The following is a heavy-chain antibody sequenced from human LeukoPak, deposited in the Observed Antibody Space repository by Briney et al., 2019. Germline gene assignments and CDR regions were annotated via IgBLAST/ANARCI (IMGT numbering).Heavy chain of an antibody. J-gene: IGHJ4*02. CDR2: IKQDGSEK. CDR1: GFTFSSYW. CDR3: ARDSGAWWELSFVFDY. Sequence: GGSLRLYCAASGFTFSSYWMSWVRQAPGKGLEWLANIKQDGSEKYYVDSVKGRFTISRDNAKNSLYLQMNSLRAEDTAVYYCARDSGAWWELSFVFDYWGQGTLVTVSS. V-gene: IGHV3-7*01. D-gene: IGHD3-16*02.